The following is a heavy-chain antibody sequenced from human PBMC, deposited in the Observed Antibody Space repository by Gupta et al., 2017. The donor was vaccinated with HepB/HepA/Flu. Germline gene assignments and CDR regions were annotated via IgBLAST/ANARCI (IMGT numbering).Heavy chain of an antibody. CDR3: AREGTMVRGVTLYYYYGMDV. V-gene: IGHV1-69*04. D-gene: IGHD3-10*01. CDR1: GRPFSSYA. Sequence: QVQLVQSGAEVQKPGSSVKVSCKASGRPFSSYAISWVRQSPGQGLEWMGRIIPILGIANYAQKFQGRVTITADKSTSTAYMELSSLRSEDTAVYYCAREGTMVRGVTLYYYYGMDVWGQGTTVTVAS. CDR2: IIPILGIA. J-gene: IGHJ6*02.